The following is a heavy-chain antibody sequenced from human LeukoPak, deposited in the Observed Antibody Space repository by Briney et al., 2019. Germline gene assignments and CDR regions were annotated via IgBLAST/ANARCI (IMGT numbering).Heavy chain of an antibody. J-gene: IGHJ3*02. CDR1: GGSISSGSYY. D-gene: IGHD4-17*01. Sequence: SQTLSLTCTVSGGSISSGSYYWSWIRQPAGKGLEWIGRIYTSGSTNYNPSLKSRVTISVDTSKNQFSLKLSSVTAADTAVYYCARWGGAKTVTEGAFDIWGQGTMVTVSS. V-gene: IGHV4-61*02. CDR3: ARWGGAKTVTEGAFDI. CDR2: IYTSGST.